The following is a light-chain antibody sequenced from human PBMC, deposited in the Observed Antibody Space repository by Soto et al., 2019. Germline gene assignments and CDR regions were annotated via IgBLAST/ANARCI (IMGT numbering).Light chain of an antibody. J-gene: IGKJ1*01. V-gene: IGKV3-15*01. Sequence: EIVLTQSPATLSLSPGKRATLSCRASQSVSNFLAWYQQKPGQAPRLLLYGASTRATGVPARFSGSGSGTDFTLTVSSLQSEDFAVYYCQQYYNWPPWTFGLGTKVDIK. CDR3: QQYYNWPPWT. CDR1: QSVSNF. CDR2: GAS.